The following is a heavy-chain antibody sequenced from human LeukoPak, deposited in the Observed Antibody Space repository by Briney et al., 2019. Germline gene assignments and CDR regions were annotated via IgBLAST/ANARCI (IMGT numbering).Heavy chain of an antibody. Sequence: GSSVKVSCKVSGGTFSSYDINWVRQAPGQGLEWMGGILPIFGTAKYTQKFQGRVTMTRDTSISTAYMELSRLRSDDTAVYYCARDHWLRVELRPFDYWGQGTLVTVSS. CDR1: GGTFSSYD. D-gene: IGHD1-7*01. CDR2: ILPIFGTA. CDR3: ARDHWLRVELRPFDY. V-gene: IGHV1-69*05. J-gene: IGHJ4*02.